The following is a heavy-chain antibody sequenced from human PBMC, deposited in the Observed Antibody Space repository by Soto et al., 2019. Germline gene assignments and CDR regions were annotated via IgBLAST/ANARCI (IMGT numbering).Heavy chain of an antibody. CDR3: AKVLAYCGGDCYSGPDY. Sequence: GGPLSFPCAASGLTFATYALTWVRQPPGKGREGVSVFSGSGGSTYYADSVKGRFTISRDNSKNTLYLQMNSLRAEDTAVYYCAKVLAYCGGDCYSGPDYWGQGTLVTVSS. CDR1: GLTFATYA. D-gene: IGHD2-21*02. CDR2: FSGSGGST. V-gene: IGHV3-23*01. J-gene: IGHJ4*02.